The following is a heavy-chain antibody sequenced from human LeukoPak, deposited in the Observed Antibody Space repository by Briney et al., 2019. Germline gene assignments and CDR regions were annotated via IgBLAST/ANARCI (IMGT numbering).Heavy chain of an antibody. CDR2: IIPILGIA. Sequence: SVKVSCKASGGTFSSYAISWVRQAPGQGLEWMGGIIPILGIANYAQKFQGRVTITADKSTNTAYMELSSLRSEDTAVYYCAREVYSSTSDAFDIWGQGTMVTVSS. D-gene: IGHD6-13*01. V-gene: IGHV1-69*04. CDR3: AREVYSSTSDAFDI. J-gene: IGHJ3*02. CDR1: GGTFSSYA.